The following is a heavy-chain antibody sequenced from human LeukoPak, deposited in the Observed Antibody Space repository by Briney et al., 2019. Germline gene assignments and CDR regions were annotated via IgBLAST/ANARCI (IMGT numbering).Heavy chain of an antibody. CDR3: ARQGTGEHSHSDY. V-gene: IGHV4-39*01. CDR2: IYYSGST. Sequence: SETLSLTCTVSGGSISSSSYYWGWIRQPPGKGLEWIGNIYYSGSTYYNPSLKSRVTISVDTSKNQFSLKLSSVTAADTVVYYCARQGTGEHSHSDYWGQGTLVTVSS. J-gene: IGHJ4*02. D-gene: IGHD7-27*01. CDR1: GGSISSSSYY.